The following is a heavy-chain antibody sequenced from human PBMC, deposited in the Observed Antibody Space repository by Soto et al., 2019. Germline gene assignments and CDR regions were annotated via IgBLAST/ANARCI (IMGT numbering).Heavy chain of an antibody. CDR3: ARDLLYYMDHYYYYGMDV. CDR1: GYTFTSYY. V-gene: IGHV1-46*01. CDR2: INPSGGST. J-gene: IGHJ6*02. D-gene: IGHD1-26*01. Sequence: QVQLVQSGAEVKKPGASVKVSCKASGYTFTSYYMHWVRQAPGQGLEWMGIINPSGGSTSYAQKFQGRVTMTRDTSTSSVYRELSSLRSEDTAVYYCARDLLYYMDHYYYYGMDVWGQGTTVTVSS.